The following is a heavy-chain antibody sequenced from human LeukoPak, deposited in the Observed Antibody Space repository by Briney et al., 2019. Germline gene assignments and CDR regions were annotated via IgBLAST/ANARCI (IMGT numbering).Heavy chain of an antibody. V-gene: IGHV4-61*01. CDR1: GGSVSSGSYY. CDR2: IYYSGST. D-gene: IGHD3-10*01. Sequence: SETLSLTCTVSGGSVSSGSYYWSWIRQPPGKGLEWIGYIYYSGSTNYNPSLKSRVTIAVDTSKNQFSLKLSSVTAADTAVYYCARGTIVRGELVYWGQGTLVTVSS. J-gene: IGHJ4*02. CDR3: ARGTIVRGELVY.